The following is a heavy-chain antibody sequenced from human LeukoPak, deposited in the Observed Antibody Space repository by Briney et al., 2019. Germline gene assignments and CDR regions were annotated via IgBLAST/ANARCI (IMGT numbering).Heavy chain of an antibody. CDR2: ISYDGSNK. CDR3: ARLTLYDY. D-gene: IGHD3-10*01. J-gene: IGHJ4*02. V-gene: IGHV3-30*04. CDR1: GFTFSSYA. Sequence: GGSLRLSCAASGFTFSSYAMHWVRQAPGKGLEWVAVISYDGSNKYYADSVKGRFTIFRDNSKNTLYLQMNSLRAEDTAVYYCARLTLYDYWGQGALVTVSS.